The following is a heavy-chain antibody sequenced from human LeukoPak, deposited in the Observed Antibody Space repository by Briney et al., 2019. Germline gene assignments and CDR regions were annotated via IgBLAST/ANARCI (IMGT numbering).Heavy chain of an antibody. V-gene: IGHV3-30*18. CDR1: GFTFSSYG. CDR2: ISYDGSNK. D-gene: IGHD3-10*01. CDR3: AKDVDPFGSGSYVEGFDY. J-gene: IGHJ4*02. Sequence: VGSLRLSCAASGFTFSSYGMHWVRQAPGKGLEWVAVISYDGSNKYYADSVKGRFTISRDNSKNTLYLQMNSLRAEDTAVYYCAKDVDPFGSGSYVEGFDYWGQGTLVTVSS.